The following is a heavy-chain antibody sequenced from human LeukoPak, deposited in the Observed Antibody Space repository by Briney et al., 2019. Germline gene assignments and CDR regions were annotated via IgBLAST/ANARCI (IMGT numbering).Heavy chain of an antibody. D-gene: IGHD4-17*01. CDR3: ARDGGGSVESRDTVKPNHYYSYGMDV. V-gene: IGHV1-18*01. Sequence: ASVKVSCKASGYTFTSYGISWGRHAPGQGVELVGWISAYNSNTNSEQKLQGRVTMTTDTSTSTGYMALRRLRSDDTAVYYCARDGGGSVESRDTVKPNHYYSYGMDVWGQGTTVTVSS. CDR2: ISAYNSNT. J-gene: IGHJ6*02. CDR1: GYTFTSYG.